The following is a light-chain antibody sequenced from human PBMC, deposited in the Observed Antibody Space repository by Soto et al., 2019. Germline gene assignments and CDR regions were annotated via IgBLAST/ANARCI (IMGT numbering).Light chain of an antibody. CDR2: GAS. V-gene: IGKV1-17*03. Sequence: DIQMTQSPSAVSASVGDRVTITCRASQDITNFLAWFQQKPGKVPERLIFGASSLQSGVPSRFSGSGSGTEFSLTISSLQPADFATYYCLQHSSFPYTFGQGTRLEI. CDR3: LQHSSFPYT. CDR1: QDITNF. J-gene: IGKJ2*01.